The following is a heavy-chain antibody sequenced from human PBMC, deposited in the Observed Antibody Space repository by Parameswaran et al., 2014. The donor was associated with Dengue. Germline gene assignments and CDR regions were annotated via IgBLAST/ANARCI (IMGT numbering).Heavy chain of an antibody. CDR3: AKDRPHNWNYFFLMDNWFDP. D-gene: IGHD1-7*01. Sequence: RWIRQPPGKGLEWVSAISGSGGSTYYADSVKGRFTISRDNSKNTLYLQMNSLRAEDTAVYYCAKDRPHNWNYFFLMDNWFDPWGQGTLVTVSS. V-gene: IGHV3-23*01. CDR2: ISGSGGST. J-gene: IGHJ5*02.